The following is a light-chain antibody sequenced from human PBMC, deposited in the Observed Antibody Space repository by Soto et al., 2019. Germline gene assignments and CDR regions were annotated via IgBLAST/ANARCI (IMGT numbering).Light chain of an antibody. CDR2: DTS. J-gene: IGKJ5*01. CDR1: QSVSIH. Sequence: DNVLTQSSTTLYLSLGESATLSCMASQSVSIHLAWYQQKGGQAPRRLIYDTSNWATGIPSRFSGRGSGTDFTLTISRREPEDVAVYYWQQRMNWPLTFGQGTRLEI. CDR3: QQRMNWPLT. V-gene: IGKV3-11*01.